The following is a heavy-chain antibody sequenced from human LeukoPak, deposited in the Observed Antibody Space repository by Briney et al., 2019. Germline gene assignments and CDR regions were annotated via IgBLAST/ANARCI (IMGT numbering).Heavy chain of an antibody. Sequence: PSETLSLTCTDSGGSLSIYYWSWIRQPAGKGLEWIGRISATRNSNYNPSLKSRVTISVDKSKDQFSLKLTSVTAADTAVYFCARQSGGSYVFFDYWGRGTLVTVSS. D-gene: IGHD3-22*01. V-gene: IGHV4-4*07. CDR3: ARQSGGSYVFFDY. CDR1: GGSLSIYY. J-gene: IGHJ4*02. CDR2: ISATRNS.